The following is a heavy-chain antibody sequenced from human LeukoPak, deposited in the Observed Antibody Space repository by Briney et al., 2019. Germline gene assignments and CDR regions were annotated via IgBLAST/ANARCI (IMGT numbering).Heavy chain of an antibody. Sequence: ASVKVSCKASGYTFTDYYVHWVRLVPGQGLEWMGRISPNSGATNYAEKFRGRVTMARDTSINTVYMEMSSLRSDDTAVYYCARDLWGRGSDYLDYRGQGTLVTVSS. CDR2: ISPNSGAT. J-gene: IGHJ4*02. V-gene: IGHV1-2*06. CDR1: GYTFTDYY. CDR3: ARDLWGRGSDYLDY. D-gene: IGHD2/OR15-2a*01.